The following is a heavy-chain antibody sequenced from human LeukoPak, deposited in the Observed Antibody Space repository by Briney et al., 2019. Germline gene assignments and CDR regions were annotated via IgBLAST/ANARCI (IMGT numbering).Heavy chain of an antibody. Sequence: GGSLRLSCAASGFTFSTYIMNWARQAPGKGLEWVSSISSSSSYIYYADSVKGRFTISRDNAKNSLYLQMNSLRAEDTAVYYCARGGAPSYFDYWGQGTLVTVSS. V-gene: IGHV3-21*01. J-gene: IGHJ4*02. CDR2: ISSSSSYI. CDR1: GFTFSTYI. CDR3: ARGGAPSYFDY. D-gene: IGHD3-16*01.